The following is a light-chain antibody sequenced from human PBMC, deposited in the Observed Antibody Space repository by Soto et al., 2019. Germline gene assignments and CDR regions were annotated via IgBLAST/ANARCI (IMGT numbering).Light chain of an antibody. V-gene: IGKV3-15*01. Sequence: EIVMTQSPATLSVSPGERATLSCRASQSVSLKLAWYQQKPGQAPRLLLYDTSTRGTGIPARFSGSGSGTEFALTISSLQSEDFAVYYCQQYNNWHPITFGQGTRLEIK. J-gene: IGKJ5*01. CDR1: QSVSLK. CDR3: QQYNNWHPIT. CDR2: DTS.